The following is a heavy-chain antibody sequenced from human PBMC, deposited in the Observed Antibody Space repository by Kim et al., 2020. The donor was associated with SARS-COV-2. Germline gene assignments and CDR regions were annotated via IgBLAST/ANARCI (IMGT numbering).Heavy chain of an antibody. CDR1: GFTFSSYE. J-gene: IGHJ6*02. CDR3: ARDMGDFWSGYYRYYGMDV. Sequence: GGSLRLSCAASGFTFSSYEMNWVRQAPGKGLEWVSYISSSGSTIYYADSVKGRFTISRDNAKNSLYLQMNSLRAEDTAVYYCARDMGDFWSGYYRYYGMDVWGQGTTVTVSS. D-gene: IGHD3-3*01. V-gene: IGHV3-48*03. CDR2: ISSSGSTI.